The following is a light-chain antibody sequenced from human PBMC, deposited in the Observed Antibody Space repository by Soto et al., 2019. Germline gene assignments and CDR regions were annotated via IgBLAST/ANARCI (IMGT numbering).Light chain of an antibody. CDR2: AAS. J-gene: IGKJ1*01. V-gene: IGKV1-27*01. CDR1: QGISNY. Sequence: DIQMTQSPSSLSASVGDRVTITCRASQGISNYLAWYQQKPGKVPKLLIYAASTLQSGVPSRFSGSGSVTDFTLTISSLQPEDVATYYCHKYNSAPRTFGQGTKVEIK. CDR3: HKYNSAPRT.